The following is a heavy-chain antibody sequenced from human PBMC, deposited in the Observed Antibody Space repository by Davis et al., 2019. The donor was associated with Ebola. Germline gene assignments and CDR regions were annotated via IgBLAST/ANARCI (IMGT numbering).Heavy chain of an antibody. CDR1: GGSISSYY. CDR2: IYTSGST. Sequence: PSETLSLTCTVSGGSISSYYWSWIRQPAGKGLEWIGRIYTSGSTNYNPSLKSRVTMSVDTSKNQFSLKLSSVTAADTAVYYCAREGDSSGYYYSFDYWGQGTLVTVSS. CDR3: AREGDSSGYYYSFDY. J-gene: IGHJ4*02. V-gene: IGHV4-4*07. D-gene: IGHD3-22*01.